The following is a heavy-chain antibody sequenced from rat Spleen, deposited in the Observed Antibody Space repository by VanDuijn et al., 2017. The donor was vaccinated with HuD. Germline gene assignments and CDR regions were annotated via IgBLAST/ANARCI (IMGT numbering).Heavy chain of an antibody. D-gene: IGHD1-2*01. Sequence: QVQLKESGPGLVQPSQTLSLTCTVSGFSLTSLGVSWVRQPPGKGLEWMGGIWGDGSTNYNSVLKSRRSISRDTSKSQVFLKMNSLQPEDTATYYCARYSTSYVMDAWGQGASVTVSS. CDR3: ARYSTSYVMDA. J-gene: IGHJ4*01. V-gene: IGHV2-13*01. CDR1: GFSLTSLG. CDR2: IWGDGST.